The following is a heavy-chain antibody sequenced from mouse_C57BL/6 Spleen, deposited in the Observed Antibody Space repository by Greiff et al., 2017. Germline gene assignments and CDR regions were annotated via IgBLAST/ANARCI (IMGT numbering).Heavy chain of an antibody. CDR2: ISGGGGNT. Sequence: EVMLVESGGGLVKPGGSLKLSCAASGFTFSSYTMSWVRQTPEKRLEWVATISGGGGNTYYPDSVKGRFTISRDNAKNTLYLQMSSLRSEDTALYYCARHLYYYGSSSHYAMDYWGQGTSVTVSS. V-gene: IGHV5-9*01. D-gene: IGHD1-1*01. CDR3: ARHLYYYGSSSHYAMDY. J-gene: IGHJ4*01. CDR1: GFTFSSYT.